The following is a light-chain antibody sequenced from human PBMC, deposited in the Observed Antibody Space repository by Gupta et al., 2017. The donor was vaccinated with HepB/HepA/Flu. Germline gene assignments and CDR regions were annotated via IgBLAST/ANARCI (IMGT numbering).Light chain of an antibody. J-gene: IGKJ5*01. Sequence: EIVLTQSPGTLSLSPGERATLSCRASQSVRSSYLAWYQQKPGQAPRRLIYGASSRATGIPDRFSGSGSGTDFTLTISRLEPEDFAVYHWQQYGSSPTCGQGTRLEIK. CDR1: QSVRSSY. CDR2: GAS. CDR3: QQYGSSPT. V-gene: IGKV3-20*01.